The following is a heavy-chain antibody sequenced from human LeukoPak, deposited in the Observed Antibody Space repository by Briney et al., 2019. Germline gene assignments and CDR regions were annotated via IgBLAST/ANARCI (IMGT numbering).Heavy chain of an antibody. CDR3: AKDFPGGTGTIV. J-gene: IGHJ4*02. D-gene: IGHD1-7*01. Sequence: NPGGSLRLSCAASGSTFSSYAMSWVRQAPGKGLEWVSAISGSGGSTYYADSVKGRFTISRDNSKNTLYLQMNSLRAEDTAVYYCAKDFPGGTGTIVWGRGTLVTVSS. CDR2: ISGSGGST. V-gene: IGHV3-23*01. CDR1: GSTFSSYA.